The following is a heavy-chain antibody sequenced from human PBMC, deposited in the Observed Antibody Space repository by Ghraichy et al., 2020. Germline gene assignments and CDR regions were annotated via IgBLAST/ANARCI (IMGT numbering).Heavy chain of an antibody. CDR1: GFTFGSYT. J-gene: IGHJ6*03. CDR2: ISSSSSSI. CDR3: ARDLGDYMDV. V-gene: IGHV3-21*01. Sequence: GGSLRLSCTTSGFTFGSYTMNWVRQPPGKGLEWVSSISSSSSSIYYADSLKGRFTISRDNVKKILYLQMSSLRADDTAVYYCARDLGDYMDVWGKGTTVTVSS. D-gene: IGHD3-16*01.